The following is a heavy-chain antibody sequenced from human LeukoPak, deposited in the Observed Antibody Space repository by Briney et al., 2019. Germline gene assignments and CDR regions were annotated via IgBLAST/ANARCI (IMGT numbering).Heavy chain of an antibody. D-gene: IGHD3-22*01. J-gene: IGHJ4*02. CDR2: ISCSGGST. CDR3: ATPGPLPNYYDSSGYSVDY. Sequence: GGSLRLSCAASGFTFSSYAMSWVRQAPGKGLEWVSAISCSGGSTYYADSVKGRFTISRDNSKNTLYLQMNSLRAEDTAVYYCATPGPLPNYYDSSGYSVDYWGQGTLVTVSS. V-gene: IGHV3-23*01. CDR1: GFTFSSYA.